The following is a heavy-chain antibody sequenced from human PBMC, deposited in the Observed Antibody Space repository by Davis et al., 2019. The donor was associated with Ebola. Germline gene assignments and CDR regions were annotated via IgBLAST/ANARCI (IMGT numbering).Heavy chain of an antibody. CDR2: ISTYGTTI. CDR3: ARWSILGQ. V-gene: IGHV3-11*04. D-gene: IGHD3-3*01. Sequence: GESLKISCAASGFTFSDYYMSWIRQAPGKGLEWLSYISTYGTTIYYGDSVKGRFTISRDNAKNSLYLQMHSLRDEDTAVYYCARWSILGQWGQGTLVTVSS. CDR1: GFTFSDYY. J-gene: IGHJ4*02.